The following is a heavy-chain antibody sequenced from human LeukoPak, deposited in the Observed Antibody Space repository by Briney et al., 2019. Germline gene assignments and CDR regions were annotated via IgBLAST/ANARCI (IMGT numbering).Heavy chain of an antibody. D-gene: IGHD2-2*01. CDR2: INHSGST. J-gene: IGHJ6*02. CDR3: ARLGSTRTSYYYYYGMDV. V-gene: IGHV4-39*07. Sequence: SETLSLTCTVSGGSISSSSYYWGWIRQPPGKGLEWIGEINHSGSTNYNPSLKSRVTISVDTSKNQFSLKLSSVTAADTAVYYCARLGSTRTSYYYYYGMDVWGQGTTVTVSS. CDR1: GGSISSSSYY.